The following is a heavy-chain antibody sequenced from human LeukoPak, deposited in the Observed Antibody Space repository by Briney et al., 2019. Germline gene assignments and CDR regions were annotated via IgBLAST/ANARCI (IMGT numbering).Heavy chain of an antibody. V-gene: IGHV3-20*01. D-gene: IGHD6-19*01. CDR1: GFTFDDYG. J-gene: IGHJ1*01. CDR2: ITWNGGST. CDR3: AGDPGGIVVAGTFCF. Sequence: GGSLRLSCAASGFTFDDYGMSWVRQAPGKGLEWVSGITWNGGSTAYADSVKGRFTISRDNAKNSLSRQMNSRRAEDTAWNHCAGDPGGIVVAGTFCFWGAGNLGHVSS.